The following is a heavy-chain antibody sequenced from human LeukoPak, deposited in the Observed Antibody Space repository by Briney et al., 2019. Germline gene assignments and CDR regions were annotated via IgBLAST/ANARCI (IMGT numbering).Heavy chain of an antibody. Sequence: ASVKVSCKASGGTFSSYAISWVRQAPGQGLEWMGGIIPIFGTANYAQKFQGRVTITADKSTSTAYMELSSLRSEDTAVYYCAVSSGMDFLAGMDVWGKGTTVTVSS. CDR3: AVSSGMDFLAGMDV. J-gene: IGHJ6*04. V-gene: IGHV1-69*06. CDR2: IIPIFGTA. CDR1: GGTFSSYA. D-gene: IGHD3-10*02.